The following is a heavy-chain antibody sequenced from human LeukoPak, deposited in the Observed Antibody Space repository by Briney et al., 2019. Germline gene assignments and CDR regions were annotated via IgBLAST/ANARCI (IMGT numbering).Heavy chain of an antibody. V-gene: IGHV3-30-3*01. CDR2: ISSDGSNK. D-gene: IGHD4-23*01. CDR3: ARGGGNGLYYYMDV. CDR1: GFSFSTFA. Sequence: GGSLRLSCAASGFSFSTFAMHWARQAPGKGLEWVAVISSDGSNKYTADSVKGRFTISRDNAKNSLYLQMSSLRAEDTALYHCARGGGNGLYYYMDVWGKGTTVTVSS. J-gene: IGHJ6*03.